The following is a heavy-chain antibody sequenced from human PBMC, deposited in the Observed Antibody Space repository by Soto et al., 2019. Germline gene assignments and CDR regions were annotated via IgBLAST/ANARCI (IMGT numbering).Heavy chain of an antibody. D-gene: IGHD4-17*01. CDR3: ARVAVTSWYYFAY. CDR2: INAGNGNT. J-gene: IGHJ4*02. Sequence: ASVKVSCKASGYTFTSYAMHWVRQAPGQRLEWMGWINAGNGNTKYSQKFQGRVTITRDTSASTAYMELSSLRSEDTAVYYCARVAVTSWYYFAYWGQGTLVTVSS. V-gene: IGHV1-3*01. CDR1: GYTFTSYA.